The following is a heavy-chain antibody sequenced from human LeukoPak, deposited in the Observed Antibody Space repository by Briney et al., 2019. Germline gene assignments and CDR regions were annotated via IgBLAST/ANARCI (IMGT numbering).Heavy chain of an antibody. CDR3: ARADSSGYLFDY. Sequence: GGSLRLSCAASGFTFSSHEMNWVRQAPGKGLEWISYISSSGSTIYYADSVKGRFTIFRDNAENSLYLQMNSLRAEDTAIYYCARADSSGYLFDYWGQGTLVTVSS. D-gene: IGHD3-22*01. J-gene: IGHJ4*02. CDR1: GFTFSSHE. CDR2: ISSSGSTI. V-gene: IGHV3-48*03.